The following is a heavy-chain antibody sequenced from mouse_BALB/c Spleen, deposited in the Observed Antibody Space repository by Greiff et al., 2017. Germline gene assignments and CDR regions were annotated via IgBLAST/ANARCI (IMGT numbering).Heavy chain of an antibody. CDR2: ISYSGST. CDR1: GYSITSYYA. J-gene: IGHJ3*01. Sequence: EVKLMESGPGLVKPSQSLSLTCTVTGYSITSYYAWNWIRQFPGNKLEWMGYISYSGSTSYNPSLKSRISITRDTSKNQFFLQLNSVTTEDTATYYCARREVTRAFAYWGQGTLVTVSA. D-gene: IGHD2-2*01. CDR3: ARREVTRAFAY. V-gene: IGHV3-2*02.